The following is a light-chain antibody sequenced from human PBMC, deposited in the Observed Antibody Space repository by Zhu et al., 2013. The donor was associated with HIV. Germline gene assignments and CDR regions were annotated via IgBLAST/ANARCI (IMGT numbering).Light chain of an antibody. Sequence: EIIMTQSPATLSVSPGERATLSCRASLSVSTNLAWYQQKPGQAPRLLIYGASTRATGVPVRFSGSGSGTDFTLTISSLQSEDFAVYYCQQYNYWWTFGQGTKVEI. CDR1: LSVSTN. J-gene: IGKJ1*01. CDR3: QQYNYWWT. CDR2: GAS. V-gene: IGKV3-15*01.